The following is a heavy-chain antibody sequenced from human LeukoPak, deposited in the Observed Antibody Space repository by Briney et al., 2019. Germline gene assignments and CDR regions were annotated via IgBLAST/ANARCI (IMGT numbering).Heavy chain of an antibody. V-gene: IGHV4-59*01. CDR3: ARVIYYGSGPFDL. D-gene: IGHD3-10*01. J-gene: IGHJ2*01. CDR2: IYYSGST. Sequence: SETLSLTCTVSGGSLSSYYWSWIRQPPGKGLEWVGYIYYSGSTTYNPSLRSRVTISVDTSKNQFSLRLSSVTAADTDVYYCARVIYYGSGPFDLWGRGTLVTVSS. CDR1: GGSLSSYY.